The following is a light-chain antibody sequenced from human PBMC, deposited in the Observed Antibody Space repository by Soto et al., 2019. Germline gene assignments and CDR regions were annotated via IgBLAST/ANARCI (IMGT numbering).Light chain of an antibody. CDR1: QSVSSSY. CDR3: QQYGSSPRT. Sequence: EIVLTQSPGTLSLSPGERATLSCRASQSVSSSYLAWYQQKPGQAPRLLIYGASTRAPGIPARFSGSGSGTEFTLTISSLQSEDFAVYYCQQYGSSPRTFGQGTKVDIK. J-gene: IGKJ1*01. V-gene: IGKV3-20*01. CDR2: GAS.